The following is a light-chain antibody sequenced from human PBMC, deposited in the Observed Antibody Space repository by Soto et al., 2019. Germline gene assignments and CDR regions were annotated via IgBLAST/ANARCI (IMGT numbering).Light chain of an antibody. V-gene: IGKV1-27*01. Sequence: DIQMTQSPSSLSASVGCRVTITCRASQGISNYLAWYQQKPGKVLKILIYAASTLQSGVPSRFSGSGSGTDFTITISRLEAEDGSVYYCQQSGDSPRVFGQGTKVDIK. CDR3: QQSGDSPRV. CDR2: AAS. J-gene: IGKJ1*01. CDR1: QGISNY.